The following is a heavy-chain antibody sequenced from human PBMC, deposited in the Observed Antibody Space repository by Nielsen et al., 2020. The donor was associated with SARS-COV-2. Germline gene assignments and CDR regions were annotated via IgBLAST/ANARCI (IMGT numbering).Heavy chain of an antibody. CDR1: GFTFSSYW. V-gene: IGHV3-7*01. Sequence: GESLKISCAASGFTFSSYWMSWVRQAPGKGLEWVANIKQDGSEKYYADSVKGRFTISRDNSKNTLYLQMSSLRAEDTAVYYCVKGDYDFWSGYLDYWGQGTLVTVSS. D-gene: IGHD3-3*01. J-gene: IGHJ4*02. CDR2: IKQDGSEK. CDR3: VKGDYDFWSGYLDY.